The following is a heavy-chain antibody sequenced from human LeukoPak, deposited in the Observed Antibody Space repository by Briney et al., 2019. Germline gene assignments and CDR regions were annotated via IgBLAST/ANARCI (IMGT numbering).Heavy chain of an antibody. CDR3: VRCTFVLHKRCSAFDV. CDR2: ITSTTTYT. D-gene: IGHD1-1*01. J-gene: IGHJ3*01. CDR1: GFIFNTFG. Sequence: GGSLRLSCSASGFIFNTFGMNWVRQAPGKGLEWVSSITSTTTYTYYADSVKGRFTISRDNAKNSLSLQMNSLRAEDTAVYYCVRCTFVLHKRCSAFDVWGQGTMVTVSA. V-gene: IGHV3-21*01.